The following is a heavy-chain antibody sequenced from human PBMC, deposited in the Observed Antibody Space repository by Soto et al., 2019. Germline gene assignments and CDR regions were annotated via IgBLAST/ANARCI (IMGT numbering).Heavy chain of an antibody. D-gene: IGHD2-15*01. CDR3: AEAAHNINYGMDV. J-gene: IGHJ6*02. CDR2: IVVGSGNT. CDR1: GFTFTSSA. V-gene: IGHV1-58*01. Sequence: SVKFSCKSSGFTFTSSAVQWVRQARGQRLEWIGWIVVGSGNTNYAQKFQERVTITRDMSTSTAYMELSSLRSEETAVYYCAEAAHNINYGMDVWGQGTTVTVSS.